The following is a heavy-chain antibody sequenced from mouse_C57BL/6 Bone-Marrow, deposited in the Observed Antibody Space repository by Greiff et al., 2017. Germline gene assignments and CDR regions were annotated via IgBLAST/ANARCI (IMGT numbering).Heavy chain of an antibody. Sequence: QVQLQQPGAELVKPGASAKLSCKASGYTFTSYWMHWVKQRPGQGLEWIGMIHPNSGSTNYNEKFKSKATLTVDKSSITAYMQLSSLTSEDSAVYYCASEGIYYGNFWFAYWGQGTLVSVSA. J-gene: IGHJ3*01. CDR2: IHPNSGST. V-gene: IGHV1-64*01. CDR3: ASEGIYYGNFWFAY. CDR1: GYTFTSYW. D-gene: IGHD2-1*01.